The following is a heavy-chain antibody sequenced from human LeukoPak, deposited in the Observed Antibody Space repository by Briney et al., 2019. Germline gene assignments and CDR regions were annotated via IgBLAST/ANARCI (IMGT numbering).Heavy chain of an antibody. CDR3: ARASGSGSYYIDY. CDR2: IYYSGST. J-gene: IGHJ4*02. Sequence: SETLSLTCTVSGGSIGSGGYYWSWIRQHPGKGLEWIGYIYYSGSTYYNPSLKSRVTISVDTSKNQFSLKLSSVTAADTAVYYCARASGSGSYYIDYWGQGTLVTVSS. V-gene: IGHV4-31*03. CDR1: GGSIGSGGYY. D-gene: IGHD3-10*01.